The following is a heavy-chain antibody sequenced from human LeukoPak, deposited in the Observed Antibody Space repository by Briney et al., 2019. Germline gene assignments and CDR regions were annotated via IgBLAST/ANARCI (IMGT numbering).Heavy chain of an antibody. J-gene: IGHJ4*02. CDR2: ISYDGSNK. V-gene: IGHV3-30*04. CDR1: GFTFSSYA. D-gene: IGHD6-19*01. CDR3: AKDLAMYSSGWYSLGY. Sequence: PGRSLRLSCAASGFTFSSYAMHWVRQAPGKGLEWVAVISYDGSNKYYADSVKGRFTISRDNSKNTLYLQMNSLRAEDTAVYYCAKDLAMYSSGWYSLGYWGQGTLVTVSS.